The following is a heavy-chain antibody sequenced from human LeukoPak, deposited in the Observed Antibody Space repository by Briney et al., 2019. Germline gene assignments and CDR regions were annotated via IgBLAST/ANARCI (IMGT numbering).Heavy chain of an antibody. CDR2: ISSSGNTI. CDR3: ARGPSIAARYDAFDI. Sequence: GGSLRLSCAASEFTFTSYELNWVRQAPGKGLEWVSYISSSGNTISYADSVKGRFTISRDNAKNSLYLQVISLRAGDTAVYYCARGPSIAARYDAFDIWGQGTMVTVSS. V-gene: IGHV3-48*03. J-gene: IGHJ3*02. D-gene: IGHD6-6*01. CDR1: EFTFTSYE.